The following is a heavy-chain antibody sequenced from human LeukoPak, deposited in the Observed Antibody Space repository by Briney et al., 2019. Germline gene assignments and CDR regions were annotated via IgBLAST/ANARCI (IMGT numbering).Heavy chain of an antibody. CDR1: GFSIENAW. D-gene: IGHD3-10*01. CDR2: VKSYNAGGTT. J-gene: IGHJ4*02. Sequence: PGGSLRLSCAASGFSIENAWMSWVRQAPGKGLEWVGRVKSYNAGGTTHYAAPVKGRFIISRDDSKNMLYLQMDSLKTEDTAVYYCTLIQGWGAGSYFLDYGGQGALVTVSS. CDR3: TLIQGWGAGSYFLDY. V-gene: IGHV3-15*01.